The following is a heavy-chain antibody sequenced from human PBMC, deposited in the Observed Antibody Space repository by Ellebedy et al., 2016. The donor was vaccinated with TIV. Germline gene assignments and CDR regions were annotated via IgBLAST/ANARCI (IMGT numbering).Heavy chain of an antibody. CDR3: AKGSQWLGRTCFDY. J-gene: IGHJ4*02. V-gene: IGHV3-23*01. CDR1: GFTFSSYA. Sequence: PGGSLRPSCAATGFTFSSYAMSWVRQAPGKGLEWVSSLRGNGGRTDYADSVKGRFTISRDNSNNSLYLQMNSLRAEDTAVYDCAKGSQWLGRTCFDYWGQGTLVTVSS. CDR2: LRGNGGRT. D-gene: IGHD6-19*01.